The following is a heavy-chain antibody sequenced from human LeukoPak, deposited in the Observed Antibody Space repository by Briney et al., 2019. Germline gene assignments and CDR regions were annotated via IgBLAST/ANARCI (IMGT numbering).Heavy chain of an antibody. D-gene: IGHD6-19*01. CDR2: IIPIFGTA. Sequence: SVKVSCKASGGTFSSYAISWVRQAPGQGLEWMGGIIPIFGTANYAQKFQGRVTITTDESTSTAYMELSSLRSEDTAVYYCASPGIAVADTYYFDYWGQGTLVTVSS. CDR1: GGTFSSYA. J-gene: IGHJ4*02. CDR3: ASPGIAVADTYYFDY. V-gene: IGHV1-69*05.